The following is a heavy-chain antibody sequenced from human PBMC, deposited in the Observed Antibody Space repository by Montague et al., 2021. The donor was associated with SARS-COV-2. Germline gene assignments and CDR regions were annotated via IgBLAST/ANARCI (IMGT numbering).Heavy chain of an antibody. CDR3: ARITSITIFGVVSAFDI. V-gene: IGHV4-31*03. Sequence: TLSLTCTVSGGSISSGGYYWSWIRQRPGKGLEWIGYIYYSGSTYYNPSLKNRVTISVDTSKNQFSLKLSSVTAADTAVYYCARITSITIFGVVSAFDIWGQGTMVTVSS. CDR1: GGSISSGGYY. D-gene: IGHD3-3*01. J-gene: IGHJ3*02. CDR2: IYYSGST.